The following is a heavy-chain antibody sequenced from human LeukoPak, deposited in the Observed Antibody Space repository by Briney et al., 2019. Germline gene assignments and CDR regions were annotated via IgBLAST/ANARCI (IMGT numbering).Heavy chain of an antibody. J-gene: IGHJ4*02. Sequence: SETLSLTCTVSGGSIDSYYWSWIRQPPGKGLEWIGYISYIGSTTYNPSLKSRVTISVDTSKNQFSLKLSSVTAADTAVYYCARMPEATTRFEYWGQGTLVTVSS. V-gene: IGHV4-59*01. CDR3: ARMPEATTRFEY. CDR2: ISYIGST. CDR1: GGSIDSYY. D-gene: IGHD5-24*01.